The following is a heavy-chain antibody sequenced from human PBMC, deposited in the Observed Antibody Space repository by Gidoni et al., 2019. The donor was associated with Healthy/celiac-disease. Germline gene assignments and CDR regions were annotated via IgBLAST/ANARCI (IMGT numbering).Heavy chain of an antibody. Sequence: QVQLQESGPGLVKPSQTLSLTCTFSGGSISSGSYYWSWIRQPAGKGLEWIGRIYTSGSTNYNPSLKSRVTISVDTSKNQFSLKLSSVTAADTAVYYCARGEGFWSGYYSYWGQGTLVTVSS. CDR1: GGSISSGSYY. D-gene: IGHD3-3*01. V-gene: IGHV4-61*02. J-gene: IGHJ4*02. CDR3: ARGEGFWSGYYSY. CDR2: IYTSGST.